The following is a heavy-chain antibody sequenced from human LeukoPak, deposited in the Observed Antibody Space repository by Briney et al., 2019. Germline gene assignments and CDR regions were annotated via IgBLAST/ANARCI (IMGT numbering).Heavy chain of an antibody. CDR1: GYTFTIYY. V-gene: IGHV1-46*01. CDR2: INPSGGST. Sequence: ASVTVSCKASGYTFTIYYMHWVRQAPGQGLEWMGIINPSGGSTSYAQKFQGRVTMTRDTSTSTVYMELSSLRSEDTAVYYCARANTYTYYYDSSGPSDAFDIWGQGTMVTVSS. D-gene: IGHD3-22*01. J-gene: IGHJ3*02. CDR3: ARANTYTYYYDSSGPSDAFDI.